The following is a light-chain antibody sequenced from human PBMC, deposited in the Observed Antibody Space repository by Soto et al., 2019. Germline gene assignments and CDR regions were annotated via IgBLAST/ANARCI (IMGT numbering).Light chain of an antibody. CDR3: QQYNDWPRT. J-gene: IGKJ1*01. V-gene: IGKV3-15*01. CDR1: QSVSSD. CDR2: GAS. Sequence: IVMTQSPGTLSLSPGETATLSCRASQSVSSDLAWYQQKSGQSPRLLIYGASTRATGITARFSGSGFGTEFSLTISSLQSEDFAVYYCQQYNDWPRTFGQGTKVDIK.